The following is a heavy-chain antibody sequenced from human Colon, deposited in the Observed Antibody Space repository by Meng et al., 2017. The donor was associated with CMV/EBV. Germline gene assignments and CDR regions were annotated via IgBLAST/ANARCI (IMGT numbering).Heavy chain of an antibody. CDR1: GGSVVVPRR. CDR3: ADPPAGL. J-gene: IGHJ4*02. CDR2: IFHRGPT. V-gene: IGHV4-4*01. Sequence: TLSPACFSSGGSVVVPRRWCCVRQPPGAGLEWIVVIFHRGPTTYNPSLTSRATLSTDTSTTQFSLGLTSVTVADTAVYFCADPPAGLWGQGVLVTVSS. D-gene: IGHD3-16*01.